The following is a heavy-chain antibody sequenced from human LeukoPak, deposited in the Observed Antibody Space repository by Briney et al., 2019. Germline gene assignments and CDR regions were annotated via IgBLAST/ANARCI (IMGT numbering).Heavy chain of an antibody. CDR3: ARERFYSKPTSPGWTNY. Sequence: ASVKVSCKASGYIFNDFYIQWVRQAPGQGLEWMGWIIPKSGGTNYAQKFQGRVTMTTDTSTGTAYMELSRLRYDDTAVYYCARERFYSKPTSPGWTNYWGQGTLVTVSS. J-gene: IGHJ4*02. CDR2: IIPKSGGT. CDR1: GYIFNDFY. V-gene: IGHV1-2*02. D-gene: IGHD2/OR15-2a*01.